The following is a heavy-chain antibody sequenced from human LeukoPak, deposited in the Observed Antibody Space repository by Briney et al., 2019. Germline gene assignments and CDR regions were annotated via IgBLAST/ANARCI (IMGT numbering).Heavy chain of an antibody. CDR2: IYTSGST. CDR1: GGSTSSYC. J-gene: IGHJ4*02. CDR3: ARGSSSWYFDY. Sequence: SETLSHTCTVSGGSTSSYCWSWIRQPAGKGLEWIGRIYTSGSTNYNPSLKSRVTMSVDTSKNQFSLKLSSVTAADTAVYYCARGSSSWYFDYWGQGTLVTVSS. D-gene: IGHD6-13*01. V-gene: IGHV4-4*07.